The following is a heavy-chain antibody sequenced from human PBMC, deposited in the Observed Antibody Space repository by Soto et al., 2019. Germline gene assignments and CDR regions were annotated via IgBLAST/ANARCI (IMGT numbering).Heavy chain of an antibody. CDR3: ARPAYTQDVWYHTYDI. CDR1: DYTFAAYW. Sequence: GESLKISCKGFDYTFAAYWIGWVRQMPGKGLEGMGGINPRDSDVKYSPPFEGQVTISADKSINTAFLQWRSLKASDTAMYYCARPAYTQDVWYHTYDIWGQGTMVTVSS. CDR2: INPRDSDV. J-gene: IGHJ3*02. V-gene: IGHV5-51*01. D-gene: IGHD3-16*01.